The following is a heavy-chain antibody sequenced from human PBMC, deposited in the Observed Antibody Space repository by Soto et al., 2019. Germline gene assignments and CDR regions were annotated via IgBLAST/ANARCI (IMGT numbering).Heavy chain of an antibody. V-gene: IGHV3-74*01. CDR1: GFTFSYYW. D-gene: IGHD3-10*01. Sequence: EVQLVESGGGLVRPGGSLRLSCAASGFTFSYYWMHWVRHAPGKGLVWVSRIHSDGSSTTYADFVKGRFIISRDNARNTVDLQMNSVRVEDTAVYYCASGDRGAFDLWGQGTVVTFSS. CDR3: ASGDRGAFDL. CDR2: IHSDGSST. J-gene: IGHJ3*01.